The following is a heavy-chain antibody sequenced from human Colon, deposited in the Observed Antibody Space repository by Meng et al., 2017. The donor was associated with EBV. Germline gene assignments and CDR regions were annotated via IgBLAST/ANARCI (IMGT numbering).Heavy chain of an antibody. Sequence: GRLQVPGPGLVKPSQTLSLTCTVSGGFINSGDYYWSWIRQPPGKGLEWIGYIYYTGSTYYNPSLKSRVTISMDTSKNQFSLRLSSVTAADTAVYYCARNYYFDYWGQGTLVTVSS. CDR1: GGFINSGDYY. V-gene: IGHV4-30-4*01. CDR3: ARNYYFDY. CDR2: IYYTGST. J-gene: IGHJ4*02.